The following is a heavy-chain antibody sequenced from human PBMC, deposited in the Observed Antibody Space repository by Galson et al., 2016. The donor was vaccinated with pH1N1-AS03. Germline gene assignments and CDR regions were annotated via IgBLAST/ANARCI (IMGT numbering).Heavy chain of an antibody. V-gene: IGHV3-7*01. CDR3: ARDQGYCSGGHCLVYFDY. D-gene: IGHD2-15*01. Sequence: SLRLSCAASGFSFSSHWMRWVRQAPGKGLECVANIKQDGSEQYYVDSVKGRFTISRDNAKNSLYPQMNSLRADDTAVYYCARDQGYCSGGHCLVYFDYWGQGTLVTVSS. J-gene: IGHJ4*02. CDR2: IKQDGSEQ. CDR1: GFSFSSHW.